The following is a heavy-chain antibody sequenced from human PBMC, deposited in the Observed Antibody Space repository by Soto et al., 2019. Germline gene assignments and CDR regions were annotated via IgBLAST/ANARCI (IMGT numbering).Heavy chain of an antibody. J-gene: IGHJ6*02. CDR2: IRSKANSYAT. V-gene: IGHV3-73*01. CDR1: GFTFSGSA. CDR3: TSAVRHYYYYGMDV. Sequence: EVQLVESGGGLVQPGGSLKLSCAASGFTFSGSAMHWVRQASGKGLEWVGRIRSKANSYATAYAASVKGRFTISRDDSTNAAYLQMNSLKTEDTAVYYCTSAVRHYYYYGMDVWGQGTTVTVSS.